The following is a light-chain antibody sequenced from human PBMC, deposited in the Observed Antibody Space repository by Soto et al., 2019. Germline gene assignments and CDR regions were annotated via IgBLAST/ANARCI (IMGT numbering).Light chain of an antibody. CDR3: QQYNSYWT. CDR2: DAS. J-gene: IGKJ1*01. Sequence: DIQMTHSPSILSASLGDRVTITCRASQSISSWLAWYQQKPGKAPKLLIYDASSLESGVPSRFSGSGSGTEFTLTISSLQPDDFATYYCQQYNSYWTFGQGTKVDIK. CDR1: QSISSW. V-gene: IGKV1-5*01.